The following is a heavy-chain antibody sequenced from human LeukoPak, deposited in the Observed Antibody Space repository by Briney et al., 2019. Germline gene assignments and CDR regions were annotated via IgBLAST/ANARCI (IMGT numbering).Heavy chain of an antibody. CDR2: IYTSGST. CDR3: ARDRYCSGGSCYGMEAFDI. Sequence: SETLSLTCTVSGGSISSGSYYWSWIRQPAGKGLEWIGRIYTSGSTNYNPSLKSRVTISVDTSKNQFSLKLSSVTAADTAVYYCARDRYCSGGSCYGMEAFDIWGQGTMVTVSS. J-gene: IGHJ3*02. CDR1: GGSISSGSYY. D-gene: IGHD2-15*01. V-gene: IGHV4-61*02.